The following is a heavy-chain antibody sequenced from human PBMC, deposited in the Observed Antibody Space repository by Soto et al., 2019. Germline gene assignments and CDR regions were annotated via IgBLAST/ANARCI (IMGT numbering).Heavy chain of an antibody. V-gene: IGHV1-18*01. Sequence: ASVKVSCKPSGYTFSNYGXTWVRQAPGQGLEWMGWISTYSGDTNYARKFQGRVTLTTDTPTSTVYMELRSLRSDDSAVYYCARDCCSSTSGFDFWGQGTLVTVSS. D-gene: IGHD2-2*01. CDR1: GYTFSNYG. CDR3: ARDCCSSTSGFDF. CDR2: ISTYSGDT. J-gene: IGHJ4*02.